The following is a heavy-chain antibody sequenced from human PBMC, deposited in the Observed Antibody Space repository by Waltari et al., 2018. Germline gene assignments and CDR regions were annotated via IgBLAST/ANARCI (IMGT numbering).Heavy chain of an antibody. CDR2: IIPILGIA. V-gene: IGHV1-69*10. CDR3: ARDEYSSSSGWFDP. J-gene: IGHJ5*02. D-gene: IGHD6-6*01. Sequence: QVQLVQSGAVVKKPGSSVKVSCKASGGTFSSYAISWVRQAPGQGLEWMGGIIPILGIANYAQKFQGRVTITADKSTSTAYMELSSLRSEDTAVYYCARDEYSSSSGWFDPWGQGTLVTVSS. CDR1: GGTFSSYA.